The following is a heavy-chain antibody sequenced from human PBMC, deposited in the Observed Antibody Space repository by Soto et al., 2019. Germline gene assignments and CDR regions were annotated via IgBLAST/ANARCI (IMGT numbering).Heavy chain of an antibody. D-gene: IGHD6-13*01. V-gene: IGHV1-18*04. CDR3: ARVGSGSWYSYYYGMDV. CDR1: GYTFTSYG. Sequence: ASVKVSCKASGYTFTSYGISWVRQAPGQGLEWMGWISAYNGNTNYAQKLQGRVTMTTDTSTSTAYMELRSLRSDDTAVYYCARVGSGSWYSYYYGMDVWGQGTTVTVSS. CDR2: ISAYNGNT. J-gene: IGHJ6*02.